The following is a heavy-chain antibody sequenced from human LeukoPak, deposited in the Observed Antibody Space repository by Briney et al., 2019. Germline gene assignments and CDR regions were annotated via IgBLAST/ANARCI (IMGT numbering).Heavy chain of an antibody. CDR1: GFTFSSYA. J-gene: IGHJ4*02. CDR2: ISYDGSNK. Sequence: GGSLRLSCAASGFTFSSYAMHWVRQAPGKGLEWVAVISYDGSNKYYADSVKGRFTISRDNSKNTLYLQMNSLRAEDTAVYYCARDLWYSSSWPLPYWGQGTLVTVSS. V-gene: IGHV3-30-3*01. D-gene: IGHD6-13*01. CDR3: ARDLWYSSSWPLPY.